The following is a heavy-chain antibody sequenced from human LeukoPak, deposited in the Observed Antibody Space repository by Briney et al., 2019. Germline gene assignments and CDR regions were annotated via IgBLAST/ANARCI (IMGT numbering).Heavy chain of an antibody. CDR1: GFSISSGYY. D-gene: IGHD1-26*01. Sequence: SETLSLTCAVSGFSISSGYYWGWIRQPAGKGLEWIGSIYRTGTTYNNPSLKSRVTISVDTSKNQLSLKVTSVTAADTALYYCAREKSGTLTRAYYYIDVWGRGITVTVSS. CDR2: IYRTGTT. CDR3: AREKSGTLTRAYYYIDV. V-gene: IGHV4-38-2*02. J-gene: IGHJ6*03.